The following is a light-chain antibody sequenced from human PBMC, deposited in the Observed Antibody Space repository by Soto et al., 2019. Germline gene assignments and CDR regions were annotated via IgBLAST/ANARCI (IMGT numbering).Light chain of an antibody. CDR3: SSYIRAATLYV. CDR2: DVS. Sequence: QSALTQPASVSGSPGQSITISCTGTSSDVGGYNDVSWYQQHPGKAPKLTIYDVSNRPSGVSNRFSGSKSGNTASLTISGLQPDDEADYYCSSYIRAATLYVFGTGTKLTVL. CDR1: SSDVGGYND. J-gene: IGLJ1*01. V-gene: IGLV2-14*01.